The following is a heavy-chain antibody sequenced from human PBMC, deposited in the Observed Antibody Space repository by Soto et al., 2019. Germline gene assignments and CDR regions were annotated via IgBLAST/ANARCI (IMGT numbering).Heavy chain of an antibody. D-gene: IGHD5-12*01. V-gene: IGHV4-39*01. CDR1: GGSISSSSYY. Sequence: SETLSLTCTVSGGSISSSSYYWGWIRQPPGKGLEWIGSIYYSGSTYYNPSLKSRVTISVDTSKNQFSLKLSSVTAADTAVYYCARLPEYSGYDSRPFDAFDIWGQGTMVTVSS. CDR2: IYYSGST. CDR3: ARLPEYSGYDSRPFDAFDI. J-gene: IGHJ3*02.